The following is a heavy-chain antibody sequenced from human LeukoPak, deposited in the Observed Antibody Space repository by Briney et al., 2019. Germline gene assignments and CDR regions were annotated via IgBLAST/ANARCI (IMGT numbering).Heavy chain of an antibody. D-gene: IGHD3-22*01. V-gene: IGHV3-53*01. Sequence: GGSLRLSCAVSGFIVSDYYMSWVRQAPGKGLEGVSVIYSSGSAYYADSVKGRFTISRDNSKNTLYLQMNSLRAEDTAIYDCARGPSSDYGGWGQGTLVTVSS. CDR3: ARGPSSDYGG. CDR1: GFIVSDYY. CDR2: IYSSGSA. J-gene: IGHJ4*02.